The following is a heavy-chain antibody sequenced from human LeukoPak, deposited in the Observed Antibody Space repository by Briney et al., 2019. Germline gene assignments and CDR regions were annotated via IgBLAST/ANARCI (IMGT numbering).Heavy chain of an antibody. D-gene: IGHD2-15*01. CDR3: AKSYCSGGSCFSDY. Sequence: GGSLRLSCAASGFIFSNYGMHWVRQAPGKGLEWVALIRYDGSNKYYADSVKGQFTISRDNSKNTLYLQMNSLRAEDTAVYYCAKSYCSGGSCFSDYWGQGTLVTVSS. J-gene: IGHJ4*02. CDR2: IRYDGSNK. V-gene: IGHV3-30*02. CDR1: GFIFSNYG.